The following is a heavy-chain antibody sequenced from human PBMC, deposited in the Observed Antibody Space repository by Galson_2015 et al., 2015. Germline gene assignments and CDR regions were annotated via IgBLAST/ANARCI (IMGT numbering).Heavy chain of an antibody. J-gene: IGHJ4*02. CDR2: IRPDGSEK. CDR1: GFTFSSYW. D-gene: IGHD2-8*02. V-gene: IGHV3-7*03. CDR3: ARDLLVVGGREDY. Sequence: SLRLSCAASGFTFSSYWMSWVRRAPGKGLGWVANIRPDGSEKHYVDSVKGRFTLSRDNAQNSLWLQMNSLRVEDTAVYYCARDLLVVGGREDYWGQGTLVTVSS.